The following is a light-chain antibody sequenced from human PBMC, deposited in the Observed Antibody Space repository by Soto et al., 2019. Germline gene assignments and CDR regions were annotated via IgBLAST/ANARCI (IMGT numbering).Light chain of an antibody. J-gene: IGKJ3*01. Sequence: SLLQGEPATLPCRISQTVRNNYLAWYQQKPGQAPRLLVCGASNRATGIPDRFSGSVSGTAFTLTISRLEPEDFAVYYCQQYGTSPFPFGPGTKVDIK. V-gene: IGKV3-20*01. CDR1: QTVRNNY. CDR2: GAS. CDR3: QQYGTSPFP.